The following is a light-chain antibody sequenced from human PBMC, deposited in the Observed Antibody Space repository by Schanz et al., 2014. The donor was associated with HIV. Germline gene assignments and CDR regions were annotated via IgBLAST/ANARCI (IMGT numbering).Light chain of an antibody. CDR2: GAS. CDR3: QQYGSSPLT. CDR1: QNVGSN. Sequence: EIVMTQSPATLSVSPGERATLSCRASQNVGSNLAWYQQKPGQAPRLLIYGASSRATGIPDRFSGSESGTDFTLTISSVEPEDFAVYYCQQYGSSPLTFGGGTKVEIK. V-gene: IGKV3-20*01. J-gene: IGKJ4*01.